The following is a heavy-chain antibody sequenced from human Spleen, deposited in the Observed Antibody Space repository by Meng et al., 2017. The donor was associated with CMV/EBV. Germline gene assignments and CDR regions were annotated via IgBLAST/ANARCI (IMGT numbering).Heavy chain of an antibody. V-gene: IGHV3-33*06. Sequence: GESLKISCAASGFTFRSYGMHWVRQAPGKGLEWVAVIWYDGSNKNYADSVKGRFTISRDNSKNTLYLQMNSLRAEDTAVYYCAKDEARYYGMDVWGQGTTVTVSS. CDR2: IWYDGSNK. CDR3: AKDEARYYGMDV. CDR1: GFTFRSYG. J-gene: IGHJ6*02.